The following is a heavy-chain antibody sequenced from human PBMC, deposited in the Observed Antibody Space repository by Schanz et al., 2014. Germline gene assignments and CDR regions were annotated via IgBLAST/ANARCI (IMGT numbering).Heavy chain of an antibody. V-gene: IGHV1-18*01. Sequence: QVQLVQSGAEVKKPGASVKVSCKASGYTFTSYGISWVRQAPGQGLEWMGWISTYNGNTNYPQKLQGRVTMTTDTSTSTAYMELRSLRSDDTAVYYCARAEYDIVADCYSRFDPWGQGTLVTVSS. CDR3: ARAEYDIVADCYSRFDP. CDR1: GYTFTSYG. D-gene: IGHD2-21*02. J-gene: IGHJ5*02. CDR2: ISTYNGNT.